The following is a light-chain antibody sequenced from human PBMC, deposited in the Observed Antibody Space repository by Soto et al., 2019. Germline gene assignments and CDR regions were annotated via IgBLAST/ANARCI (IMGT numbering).Light chain of an antibody. Sequence: DIQMTQSPSSLSASVGDRVTITCRASQSISSYLNWYQQKPGKAPKLLIYGASSLQSGVPSRLSGSESGTDFTLTITSLQPEDFATYYCQQSYNSPRTFGQGTKLEIK. CDR2: GAS. J-gene: IGKJ2*01. V-gene: IGKV1-39*01. CDR3: QQSYNSPRT. CDR1: QSISSY.